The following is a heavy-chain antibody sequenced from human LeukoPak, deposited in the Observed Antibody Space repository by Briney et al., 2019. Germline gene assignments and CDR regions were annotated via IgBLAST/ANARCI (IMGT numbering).Heavy chain of an antibody. J-gene: IGHJ5*02. CDR3: AKEANIASAIVWFDP. Sequence: SETLSLTCGVYGGSFSGYYWNWIRQPPGKGLEWIGEINHSGSTNYNPSLKSRVTMSVDTSKNQFSLKLSSVTAADTAVYYCAKEANIASAIVWFDPWGQGTLVTVSS. CDR2: INHSGST. CDR1: GGSFSGYY. D-gene: IGHD6-13*01. V-gene: IGHV4-34*01.